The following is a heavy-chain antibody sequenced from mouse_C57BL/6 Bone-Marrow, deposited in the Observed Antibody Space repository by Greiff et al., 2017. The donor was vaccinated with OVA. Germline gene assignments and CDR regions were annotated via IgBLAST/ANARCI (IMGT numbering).Heavy chain of an antibody. CDR1: GYTFTDYE. CDR2: IDPETGGT. CDR3: TRGYSNYYAMDY. D-gene: IGHD2-5*01. J-gene: IGHJ4*01. Sequence: QVQLQQSGAELVRPGASVTLSCKASGYTFTDYEMHWVQQTPVHGLEWIGAIDPETGGTSSNQKFKGKAILTADKSSGTAYMELRSLTSEDSAVYSGTRGYSNYYAMDYWGQGTSVTVSS. V-gene: IGHV1-15*01.